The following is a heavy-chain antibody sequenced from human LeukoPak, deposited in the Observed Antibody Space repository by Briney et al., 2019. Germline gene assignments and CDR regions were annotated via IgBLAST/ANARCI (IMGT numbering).Heavy chain of an antibody. CDR1: GFTFSSYG. J-gene: IGHJ4*02. V-gene: IGHV3-30*18. CDR3: AKARRYYGSGSYYRPIHY. Sequence: PGGSLRLSCAASGFTFSSYGMHWVRQAPGKGLEWVAVISYDGSNKYYADSVKGRFTISRDNSKNTLYLQMNSLRAEDTAVYYCAKARRYYGSGSYYRPIHYWGQGTLVTVSS. CDR2: ISYDGSNK. D-gene: IGHD3-10*01.